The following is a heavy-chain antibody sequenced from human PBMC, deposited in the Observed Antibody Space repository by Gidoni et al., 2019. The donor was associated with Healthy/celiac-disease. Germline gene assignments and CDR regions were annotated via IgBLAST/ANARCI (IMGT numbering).Heavy chain of an antibody. CDR1: GGSFSGYY. CDR2: INHSGST. Sequence: QVQLQQWGAGLLKPSETLSLTCAVYGGSFSGYYWSWIRQPPGKGLEWIGEINHSGSTNYNPSLKSRVTISVDTSKNQFSLKLSSGTAADTAVYYCAREHSSSSLFDPWGQGTLVTVSS. J-gene: IGHJ5*02. D-gene: IGHD6-6*01. V-gene: IGHV4-34*01. CDR3: AREHSSSSLFDP.